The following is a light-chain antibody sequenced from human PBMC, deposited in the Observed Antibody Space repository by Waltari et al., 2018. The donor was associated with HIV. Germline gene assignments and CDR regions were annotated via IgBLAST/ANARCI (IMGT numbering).Light chain of an antibody. CDR2: LNSDGSR. V-gene: IGLV4-69*01. CDR3: QTWGTGIDWV. Sequence: QLVLTQSPSASASLGASVKLTCTLVSGHSSSAIAWHQQQPEKGPRYLMKLNSDGSRAKVDGIPDRCSGSSSGAERYLTISSLQSEDEADYYCQTWGTGIDWVFGGGTKLTVL. CDR1: SGHSSSA. J-gene: IGLJ3*02.